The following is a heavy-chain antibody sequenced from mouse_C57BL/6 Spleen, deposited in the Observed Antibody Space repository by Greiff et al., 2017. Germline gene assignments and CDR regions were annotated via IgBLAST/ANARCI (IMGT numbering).Heavy chain of an antibody. CDR1: GYAFSSSW. CDR3: AREGYYYGSSLYYAMDY. CDR2: IYPGDGDT. D-gene: IGHD1-1*01. J-gene: IGHJ4*01. Sequence: QVQLQQSGPELVKPGASVKISCKASGYAFSSSWMNWVKQRPGKGLEWIGRIYPGDGDTNYNGKFNGKATLTADKSSSTAYMQLSSLTSEDSAVYFCAREGYYYGSSLYYAMDYWGQGTSVTVSS. V-gene: IGHV1-82*01.